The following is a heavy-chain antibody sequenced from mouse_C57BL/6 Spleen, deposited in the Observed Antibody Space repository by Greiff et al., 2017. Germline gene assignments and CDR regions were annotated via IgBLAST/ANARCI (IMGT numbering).Heavy chain of an antibody. CDR2: IYPRSGNT. Sequence: VQLQQSGAELARPGASVKLSCKASGYTFTSYGISWVKQRTGQGLEWIGEIYPRSGNTYYNEKFKGKATLTADKSSSTAYMALRSLTSEDSADYLCERYDDYGGAMDGWGQGTSVTVSS. CDR1: GYTFTSYG. CDR3: ERYDDYGGAMDG. J-gene: IGHJ4*01. D-gene: IGHD2-3*01. V-gene: IGHV1-81*01.